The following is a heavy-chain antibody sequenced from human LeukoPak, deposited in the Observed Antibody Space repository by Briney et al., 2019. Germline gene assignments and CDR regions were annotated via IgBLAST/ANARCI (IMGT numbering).Heavy chain of an antibody. Sequence: GGSLRLSCAASGFTFSSYSMNWVRQAPGKGLEWVSSISSSGSYTYYADSVKGRFTISRDNAKNSLYLQMNSLRVKDTAVYYCARAYCSSTSCPFQHWGQGTLVTVSS. CDR1: GFTFSSYS. V-gene: IGHV3-21*01. J-gene: IGHJ1*01. CDR2: ISSSGSYT. D-gene: IGHD2-2*01. CDR3: ARAYCSSTSCPFQH.